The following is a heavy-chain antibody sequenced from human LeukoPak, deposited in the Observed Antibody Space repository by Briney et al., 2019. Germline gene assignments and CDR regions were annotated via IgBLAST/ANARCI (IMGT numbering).Heavy chain of an antibody. CDR1: GFTFSSYA. CDR2: ISGSGGST. J-gene: IGHJ4*02. D-gene: IGHD4-4*01. Sequence: GGSLRLPCAASGFTFSSYAMSWVRQAPGKGLEWVSAISGSGGSTYYADSVKGRFTISRDNSKNTLYLQMNSLRAEDTAVYYCAKVGRRGTVTTPEDYWGQGTLVTVSS. CDR3: AKVGRRGTVTTPEDY. V-gene: IGHV3-23*01.